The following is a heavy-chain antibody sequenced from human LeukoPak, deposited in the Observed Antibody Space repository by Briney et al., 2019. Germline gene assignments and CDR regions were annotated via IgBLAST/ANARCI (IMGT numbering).Heavy chain of an antibody. CDR3: ATHSDYGLDV. D-gene: IGHD2-21*01. CDR1: GFIFGSYS. V-gene: IGHV3-48*02. Sequence: GGSLRLSCAASGFIFGSYSMNWVRQAPGKGLEWVSYITSSSSTIYYADSVKGRFTISRDNAKNSLYLQMHSLGDKDTAVYYCATHSDYGLDVWGQGTTVTVSS. CDR2: ITSSSSTI. J-gene: IGHJ6*02.